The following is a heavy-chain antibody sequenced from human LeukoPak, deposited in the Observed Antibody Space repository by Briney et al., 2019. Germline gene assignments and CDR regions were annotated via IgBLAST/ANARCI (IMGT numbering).Heavy chain of an antibody. CDR2: IYYSGST. CDR3: ARDSSDLDY. V-gene: IGHV4-39*01. D-gene: IGHD6-19*01. Sequence: SETLSLTCIVSGGSISSSSYYWGWIRQPPGKGLEWIGSIYYSGSTYYNPSLKSRVTISVDTSKNQISLKLSSVTAADTAVYYCARDSSDLDYWGQGTLVTVSS. CDR1: GGSISSSSYY. J-gene: IGHJ4*02.